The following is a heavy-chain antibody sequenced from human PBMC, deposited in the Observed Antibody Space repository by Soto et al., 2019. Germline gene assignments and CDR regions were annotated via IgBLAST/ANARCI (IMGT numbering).Heavy chain of an antibody. D-gene: IGHD4-17*01. CDR2: ISGSGGST. Sequence: GGSLRLSCAASGFTFSSYAMSWVRQAPGKGLEWVSAISGSGGSTYYADSVKGRFTISRDNSKNTLYLQMNSLRAEDTAVYYCAKESGDYVMDYYYYMDVWGKGTTVTVSS. V-gene: IGHV3-23*01. J-gene: IGHJ6*03. CDR3: AKESGDYVMDYYYYMDV. CDR1: GFTFSSYA.